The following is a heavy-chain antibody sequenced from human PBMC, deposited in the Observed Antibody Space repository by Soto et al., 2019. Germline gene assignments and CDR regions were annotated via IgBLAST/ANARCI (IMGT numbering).Heavy chain of an antibody. CDR3: ARDIVVVPEAARVRLYTWNWFDP. D-gene: IGHD2-2*01. Sequence: SETLSLTCTVSGGSISSYYWSWIRQPAGKGLEWIGRIYTSGSTNYNPSLKSRVTMSVDTSKNQFSLKLSSVTAADTAVYYCARDIVVVPEAARVRLYTWNWFDPWGQGTLVTVSS. CDR1: GGSISSYY. CDR2: IYTSGST. V-gene: IGHV4-4*07. J-gene: IGHJ5*02.